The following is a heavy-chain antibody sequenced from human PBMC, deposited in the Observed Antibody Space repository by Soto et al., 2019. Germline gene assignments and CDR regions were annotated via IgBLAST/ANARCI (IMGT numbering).Heavy chain of an antibody. CDR1: GYTFTSSG. CDR3: ARDGARYNIVVVVAAPPEYYYCGMDV. CDR2: ISAYNGNN. D-gene: IGHD2-15*01. J-gene: IGHJ6*02. Sequence: ASVKVSCKASGYTFTSSGISWVRQAPGQGLEWMGWISAYNGNNNYAQKLQGTVTMTTDTSQSTAYMEPRSLRSDEPAVYSRARDGARYNIVVVVAAPPEYYYCGMDVWGQGTTVTVSS. V-gene: IGHV1-18*04.